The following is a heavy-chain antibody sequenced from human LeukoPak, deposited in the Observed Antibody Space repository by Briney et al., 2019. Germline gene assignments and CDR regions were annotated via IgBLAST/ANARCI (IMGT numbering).Heavy chain of an antibody. CDR1: GYTFTSYY. CDR3: ARDFSGDYVWGSYRYPEGGWFDP. V-gene: IGHV1-46*01. Sequence: ASVKVSCKASGYTFTSYYMHWVRQAPGQGLEWMGIINPSGGSTSYAQKFQGRVTMTTDTSTSTAYMELRSLRSDDTAVYYCARDFSGDYVWGSYRYPEGGWFDPWGQGTLVTVSS. D-gene: IGHD3-16*02. J-gene: IGHJ5*02. CDR2: INPSGGST.